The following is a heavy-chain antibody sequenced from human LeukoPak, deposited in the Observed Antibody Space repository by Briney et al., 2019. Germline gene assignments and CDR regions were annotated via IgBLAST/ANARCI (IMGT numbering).Heavy chain of an antibody. D-gene: IGHD2-2*01. V-gene: IGHV4-4*07. CDR3: ARDAGYCSSTSCYKVFDY. CDR1: GGSISSYY. J-gene: IGHJ4*02. Sequence: SETLSLTCAVAGGSISSYYWSWIRQPAGKGLEWIGRIYTSGSTTYNPSLKRRVTMSVDTSKNQFSLKLSSVNAADTAVYYCARDAGYCSSTSCYKVFDYWGQGTLVTVSS. CDR2: IYTSGST.